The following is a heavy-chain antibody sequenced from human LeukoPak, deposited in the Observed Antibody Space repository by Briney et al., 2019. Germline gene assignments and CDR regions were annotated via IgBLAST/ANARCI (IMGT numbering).Heavy chain of an antibody. Sequence: ASVKVSCKAPGYTFTAYYMYWVRQAPGQGLECMGRINPNSGGTNYAQKFQGRVTMTRDTSISTAYMELSRLTSDDTAVYYCATSSEGGYSYGSDIDYWGQGTLVTVSS. D-gene: IGHD5-18*01. CDR1: GYTFTAYY. CDR2: INPNSGGT. CDR3: ATSSEGGYSYGSDIDY. V-gene: IGHV1-2*06. J-gene: IGHJ4*02.